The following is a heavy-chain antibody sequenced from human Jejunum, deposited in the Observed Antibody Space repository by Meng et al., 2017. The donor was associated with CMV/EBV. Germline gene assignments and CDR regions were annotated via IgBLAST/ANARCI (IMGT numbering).Heavy chain of an antibody. V-gene: IGHV3-30*03. D-gene: IGHD3-9*01. Sequence: TFTNYAMDWVRQAPGKGLECVAIISFNGRNKYYADSVKGRFTVSRDDSKNTIYLEMSSLRPEDTAVYYRARQQGYFDSTMAYFDSWGQGTPVTVSS. J-gene: IGHJ4*02. CDR3: ARQQGYFDSTMAYFDS. CDR2: ISFNGRNK. CDR1: TFTNYA.